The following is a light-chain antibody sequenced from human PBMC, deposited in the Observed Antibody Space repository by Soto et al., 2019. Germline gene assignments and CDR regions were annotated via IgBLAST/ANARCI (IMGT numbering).Light chain of an antibody. J-gene: IGKJ1*01. CDR2: AAS. CDR1: QGISSY. V-gene: IGKV1-9*01. Sequence: IQLTQSPSSLSASVGDRVTITCRASQGISSYLAWYQQKPGQAPKLLIYAASTLQSGVPSRFSGSGSGTDFTLTISSLQPEDFATYYCQQLNSYAQTFGQGTKVEIK. CDR3: QQLNSYAQT.